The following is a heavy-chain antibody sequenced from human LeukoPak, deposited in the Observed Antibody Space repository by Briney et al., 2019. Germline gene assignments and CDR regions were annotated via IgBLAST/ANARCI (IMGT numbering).Heavy chain of an antibody. V-gene: IGHV4-4*07. J-gene: IGHJ6*02. Sequence: SETLSLTCTVSGGSISSYYWSWIRQPAGKGLEWIGRIYTSGSTNYNPSLKSRVTMSVDTSKNQFSLKLNSVTAADTAVYYCARGAMADNYYYYGMDVWGQGTTVTVSS. D-gene: IGHD5-18*01. CDR3: ARGAMADNYYYYGMDV. CDR1: GGSISSYY. CDR2: IYTSGST.